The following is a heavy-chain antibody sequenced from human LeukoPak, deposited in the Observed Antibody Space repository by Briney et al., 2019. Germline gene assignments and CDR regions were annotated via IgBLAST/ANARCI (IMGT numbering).Heavy chain of an antibody. V-gene: IGHV4-61*08. D-gene: IGHD6-6*01. CDR1: GGSISSGDYY. Sequence: SETLSLTCTVSGGSISSGDYYWSWIRQPPGKGLEWIGYIYYSGSTNYNPSLKSRVTILVDTSKNQFSLKLSSVTAADTAVYYCARYYYGSSSSDAFDIWGQGTMVTVSS. CDR2: IYYSGST. J-gene: IGHJ3*02. CDR3: ARYYYGSSSSDAFDI.